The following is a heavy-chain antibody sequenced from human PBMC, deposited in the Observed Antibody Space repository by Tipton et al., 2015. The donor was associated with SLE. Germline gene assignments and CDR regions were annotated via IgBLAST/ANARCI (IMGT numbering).Heavy chain of an antibody. CDR2: IYHSGST. CDR1: GGSFSGYY. Sequence: TLSLTCAVYGGSFSGYYWSWIRQPPGKGLEWIGSIYHSGSTNYNPSLKSRVTISVDTSKNQFSLKLSSVTAADTAVYYCARALRPGLLWFGSSFDYWGQGNLVTVSS. D-gene: IGHD3-10*01. J-gene: IGHJ4*02. V-gene: IGHV4-34*01. CDR3: ARALRPGLLWFGSSFDY.